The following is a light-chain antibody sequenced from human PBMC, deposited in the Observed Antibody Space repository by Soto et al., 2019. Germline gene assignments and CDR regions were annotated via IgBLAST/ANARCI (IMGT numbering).Light chain of an antibody. J-gene: IGLJ1*01. CDR1: IIDVGGNKL. CDR3: SSFTGTNYV. Sequence: QSVLTQPASVSGSPGQSITISCTGNIIDVGGNKLVSWYQQYPGKAPKLMICDVSNRPSGVSNRFSGSKSGNTASLTISGLQAEDEADYYCSSFTGTNYVFGTGTKVTVL. V-gene: IGLV2-14*03. CDR2: DVS.